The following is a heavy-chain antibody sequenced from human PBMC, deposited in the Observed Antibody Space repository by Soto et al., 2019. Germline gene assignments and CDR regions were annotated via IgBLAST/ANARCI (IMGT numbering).Heavy chain of an antibody. CDR2: IYYSGST. Sequence: SETLSLTCTVSGGSISSGGYYWSWIRQHPGKGLEWIGYIYYSGSTYYNPSLKSRVTISVDTSKNQFSLKLSSVTAADTAVYYCARGCYYDSSGYHQIGIELFEIDYWGQGTLVTVSS. V-gene: IGHV4-31*03. J-gene: IGHJ4*02. CDR1: GGSISSGGYY. D-gene: IGHD3-22*01. CDR3: ARGCYYDSSGYHQIGIELFEIDY.